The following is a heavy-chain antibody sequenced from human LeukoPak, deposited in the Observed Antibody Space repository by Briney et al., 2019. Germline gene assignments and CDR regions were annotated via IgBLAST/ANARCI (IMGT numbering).Heavy chain of an antibody. J-gene: IGHJ3*02. CDR3: ATQLGYCSSTSCLEDAFDI. Sequence: SETLSLTCTVSGAAISSGTYYWSWIRQPAGKGLEWIGRIYTSGSTNYNPSLKSRVTISVDTSKNQFSLKLSSVTAADTAVYYCATQLGYCSSTSCLEDAFDIWGQGTMVTVSS. CDR2: IYTSGST. V-gene: IGHV4-61*02. CDR1: GAAISSGTYY. D-gene: IGHD2-2*01.